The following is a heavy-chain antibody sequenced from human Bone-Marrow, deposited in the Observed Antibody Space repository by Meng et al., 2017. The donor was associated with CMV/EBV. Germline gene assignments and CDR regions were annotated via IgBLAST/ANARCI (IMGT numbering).Heavy chain of an antibody. V-gene: IGHV3-74*01. CDR1: GFTFSSYW. CDR3: AKDPRMPFGVVIIRYYYYGMDV. CDR2: INSDGSST. D-gene: IGHD3-3*01. Sequence: GESLKISCAASGFTFSSYWMHWVRQAPGKGLVWVSRINSDGSSTSYADSVKGRFTISRDNSKNTLYLQMNSLRAEDTAVYYCAKDPRMPFGVVIIRYYYYGMDVWGQGTLVTVSS. J-gene: IGHJ6*02.